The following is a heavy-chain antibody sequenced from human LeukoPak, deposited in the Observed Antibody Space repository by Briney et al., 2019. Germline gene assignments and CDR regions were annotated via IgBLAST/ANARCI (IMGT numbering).Heavy chain of an antibody. J-gene: IGHJ4*02. V-gene: IGHV3-21*01. Sequence: GGSLRLSCAASGFTFSTYSMNWVRQAPGKGLEWVSSISSGSSFIYYADSVKGRFSISRDNAKNSLYLQMNSLRAEDTAVYYCARDSSGSDHFDNWGQGTLVTVSS. CDR1: GFTFSTYS. CDR3: ARDSSGSDHFDN. D-gene: IGHD3-10*01. CDR2: ISSGSSFI.